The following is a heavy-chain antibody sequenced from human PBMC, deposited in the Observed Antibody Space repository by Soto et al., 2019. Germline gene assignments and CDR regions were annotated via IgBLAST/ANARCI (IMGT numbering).Heavy chain of an antibody. Sequence: GGSLRLSCAASGFTFSSYSMNWVRQAPGKGLEWVSYISSSSSTIYYADSVKGRFTISRDNAKNSLYLQMNSLRAEDTAVYYCAREYVWGSSGGNYYYYGMDVWGQGTTVAVSS. J-gene: IGHJ6*02. CDR1: GFTFSSYS. D-gene: IGHD3-16*01. CDR3: AREYVWGSSGGNYYYYGMDV. V-gene: IGHV3-48*01. CDR2: ISSSSSTI.